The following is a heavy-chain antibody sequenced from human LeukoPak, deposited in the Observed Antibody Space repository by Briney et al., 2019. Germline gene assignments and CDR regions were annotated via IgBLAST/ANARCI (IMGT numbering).Heavy chain of an antibody. CDR2: ISSNGGST. CDR1: GFTFSSYA. J-gene: IGHJ6*04. V-gene: IGHV3-64*01. D-gene: IGHD2-15*01. Sequence: GGSLRLSCAASGFTFSSYAMHWVRQAPGKGLEYVSAISSNGGSTYYANSVKGRFTISRDNSKNTLYLQMGSLRAEDMAVYYCARDLRRGSWGMDVWGKGTTVTVSS. CDR3: ARDLRRGSWGMDV.